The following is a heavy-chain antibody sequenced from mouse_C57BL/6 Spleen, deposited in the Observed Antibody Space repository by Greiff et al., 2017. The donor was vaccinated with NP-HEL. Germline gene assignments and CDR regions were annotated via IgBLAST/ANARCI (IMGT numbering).Heavy chain of an antibody. CDR3: ARGDYGSSCFDY. D-gene: IGHD1-1*01. CDR2: IYPGDGDT. CDR1: GYAFSSYW. J-gene: IGHJ2*01. Sequence: VQLQQSGAELVKPGASVKISCKASGYAFSSYWMNWVKQRPGKGLEWIGQIYPGDGDTNYNGKFKGKATLTADKSSSTAYMHLSSLTSEDSAVYFCARGDYGSSCFDYWGQGTTLTVSS. V-gene: IGHV1-80*01.